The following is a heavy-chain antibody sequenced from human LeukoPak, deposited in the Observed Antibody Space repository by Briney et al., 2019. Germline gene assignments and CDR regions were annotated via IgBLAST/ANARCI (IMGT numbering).Heavy chain of an antibody. CDR3: ARVVGYCSGGSCPGWFDP. J-gene: IGHJ5*02. D-gene: IGHD2-15*01. Sequence: GASVKVSCEASGGTFSSYAISWVRQAPGQGLEWMGRIIPILGIANYAQKFQGRVTITADKSTSTAYMELSSLRSEDTAVYYCARVVGYCSGGSCPGWFDPWGQGTLVTVSS. CDR2: IIPILGIA. CDR1: GGTFSSYA. V-gene: IGHV1-69*04.